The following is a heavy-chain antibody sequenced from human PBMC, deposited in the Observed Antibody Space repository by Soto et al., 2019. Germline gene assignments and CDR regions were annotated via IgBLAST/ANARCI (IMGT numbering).Heavy chain of an antibody. CDR2: MNPNSGNT. Sequence: QVQLVQSGAEVKKPGASVKVSCKASGYTFTSYDINWVRHATGQGLEWMGRMNPNSGNTGYAQKFQGRVTMTRNTSISTAYMELSSLRSEDTAVYYCSRPLYFYDTRVFRYSGQGTLVTVSS. V-gene: IGHV1-8*01. J-gene: IGHJ4*02. CDR3: SRPLYFYDTRVFRY. D-gene: IGHD3-22*01. CDR1: GYTFTSYD.